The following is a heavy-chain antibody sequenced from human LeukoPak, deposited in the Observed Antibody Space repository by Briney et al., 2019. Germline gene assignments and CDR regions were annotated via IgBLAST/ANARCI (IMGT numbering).Heavy chain of an antibody. V-gene: IGHV3-53*01. CDR3: AGRLGYCSGGSCYPPHYFDY. J-gene: IGHJ4*02. Sequence: GGSLRLSCAASGFTVSSNYMGWVRQAPGKGLEWVSVIYSGGSTYYADSVKGRFTISRDNSKNTLYLQMNSLRAEDTAVYYCAGRLGYCSGGSCYPPHYFDYWGQGTLVTVSS. CDR2: IYSGGST. CDR1: GFTVSSNY. D-gene: IGHD2-15*01.